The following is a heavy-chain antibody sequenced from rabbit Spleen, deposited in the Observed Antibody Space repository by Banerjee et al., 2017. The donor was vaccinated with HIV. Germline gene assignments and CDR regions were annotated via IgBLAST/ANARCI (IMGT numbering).Heavy chain of an antibody. Sequence: QEQLVESGGGLVKPGASLTLTCKASGFSFSNKAVMCWARQAPGKGLEWIACINTATGKGVYATWAKGRFTISRTPSTTVTLQMTSLTAADTATYFCARDLTSVIGWNFNLWGQGTLVTVS. CDR2: INTATGKG. D-gene: IGHD1-1*01. CDR1: GFSFSNKAV. J-gene: IGHJ4*01. V-gene: IGHV1S45*01. CDR3: ARDLTSVIGWNFNL.